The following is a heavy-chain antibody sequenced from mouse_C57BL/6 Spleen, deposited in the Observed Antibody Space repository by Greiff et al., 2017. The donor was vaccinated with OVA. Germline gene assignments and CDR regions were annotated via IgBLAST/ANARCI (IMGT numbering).Heavy chain of an antibody. V-gene: IGHV2-2*01. CDR2: IWSGGST. D-gene: IGHD1-1*01. J-gene: IGHJ1*03. CDR1: GFSLTSYG. Sequence: QVQLQQSGPGLVQPSQSLSITCTVSGFSLTSYGVHWVRQSPGKGLEWLGVIWSGGSTDYNAAFISRLSISKDNSKSQVFFKVNSLQADDTAIYYCARNHYYGSSWYFDVWGTGTTVTVSS. CDR3: ARNHYYGSSWYFDV.